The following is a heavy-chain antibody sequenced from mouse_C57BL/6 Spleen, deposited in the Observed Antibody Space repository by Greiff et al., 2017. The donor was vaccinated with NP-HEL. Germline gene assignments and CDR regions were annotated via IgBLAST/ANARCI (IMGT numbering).Heavy chain of an antibody. Sequence: EVKLQESGGGLVKPGGSLKLSCAASGFTFSDYGMHWVRQAPEKGLEWVAYISSGSSTIYYADTVKGRFTISRDNAKNTLFLKMTSLRSEDTAMYYCAGGGYYAMDYWGQGTSVTVSS. CDR2: ISSGSSTI. V-gene: IGHV5-17*01. CDR3: AGGGYYAMDY. J-gene: IGHJ4*01. CDR1: GFTFSDYG.